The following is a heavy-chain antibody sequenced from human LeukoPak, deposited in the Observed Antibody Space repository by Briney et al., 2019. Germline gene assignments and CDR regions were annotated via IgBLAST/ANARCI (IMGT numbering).Heavy chain of an antibody. CDR2: IHPGDSDT. Sequence: LGESLKISCKGSGYTFTSYWVAWVRQMPGKGLEWMGIIHPGDSDTRYSPSFQAQVTISVDKSISTAYLQWNSLKASDTAMYYCARMIGLGEVSPYFDYWGQGTLVTVSS. J-gene: IGHJ4*02. CDR1: GYTFTSYW. V-gene: IGHV5-51*01. CDR3: ARMIGLGEVSPYFDY. D-gene: IGHD3-16*02.